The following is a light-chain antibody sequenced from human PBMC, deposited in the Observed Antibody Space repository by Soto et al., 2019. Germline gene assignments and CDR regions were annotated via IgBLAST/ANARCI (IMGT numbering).Light chain of an antibody. J-gene: IGLJ1*01. CDR2: DVS. CDR3: CSYAGSYRV. Sequence: QSVQTQPRSGSGSPGQSVTISCTGTSSDVGGYNYVSWYQQHPGKAPKLMIYDVSKRPSGVPDRFSGSKSGNTASLTISGLQAEDEADYYCCSYAGSYRVFGTGTKVTVL. CDR1: SSDVGGYNY. V-gene: IGLV2-11*01.